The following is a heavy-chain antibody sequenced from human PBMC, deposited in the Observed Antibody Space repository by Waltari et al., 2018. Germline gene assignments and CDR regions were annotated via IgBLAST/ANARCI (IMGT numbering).Heavy chain of an antibody. CDR3: SRVSVFAFDV. J-gene: IGHJ3*01. Sequence: EVQVVESGGGLVQPGRSLRLYCATPGFTFGAYSMTWVRQAPGKGREWVAFVTSKPYGEATEYAASVKGRFTVSRDDAEGIAYLQMNGLKPEDTAVYYCSRVSVFAFDVWGRGTMVTVSS. V-gene: IGHV3-49*04. CDR1: GFTFGAYS. CDR2: VTSKPYGEAT.